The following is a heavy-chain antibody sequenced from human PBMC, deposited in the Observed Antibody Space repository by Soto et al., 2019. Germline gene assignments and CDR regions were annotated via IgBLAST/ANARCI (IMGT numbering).Heavy chain of an antibody. Sequence: TSETLSLTCAVYGGSFSGYYWRWGRQPPGKGLEWIGHIYYSGSTFYNPSLKSPVIISVDTSKNQFSLKLSSVTAADTAVYYCARGPMYYFDRSGYFAYWGQGSLVTVS. V-gene: IGHV4-34*01. CDR3: ARGPMYYFDRSGYFAY. CDR2: IYYSGST. CDR1: GGSFSGYY. J-gene: IGHJ4*02. D-gene: IGHD3-22*01.